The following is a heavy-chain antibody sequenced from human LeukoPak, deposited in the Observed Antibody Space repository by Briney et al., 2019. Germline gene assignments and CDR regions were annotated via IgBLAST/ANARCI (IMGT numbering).Heavy chain of an antibody. J-gene: IGHJ5*02. D-gene: IGHD2-2*01. CDR1: GYSFTTYW. CDR3: AREGHEASTWFDP. CDR2: IDPSDSYT. V-gene: IGHV5-10-1*01. Sequence: GESLEISCKASGYSFTTYWISWVRQMPGKGLEWMGRIDPSDSYTNYSPSFQGHVTISADKSISTAYLQWSSLKASDTAMYYCAREGHEASTWFDPWGQGTLVTV.